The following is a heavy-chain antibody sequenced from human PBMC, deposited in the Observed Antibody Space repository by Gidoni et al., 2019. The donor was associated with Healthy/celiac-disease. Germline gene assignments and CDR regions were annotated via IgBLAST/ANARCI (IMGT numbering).Heavy chain of an antibody. D-gene: IGHD3-9*01. CDR3: VKDQALFLTGSPFDY. V-gene: IGHV3-64D*06. J-gene: IGHJ4*02. CDR2: ISSNGGST. CDR1: GFTFSSYA. Sequence: EVQLVESGGGLVQPGGSLRLSCSASGFTFSSYAMHWVRQAPGKGLEYVSAISSNGGSTYYADSVKGRFTISRDNSKNTLYLQMSSLRAEDTAVYYCVKDQALFLTGSPFDYWGQGTLVTVSS.